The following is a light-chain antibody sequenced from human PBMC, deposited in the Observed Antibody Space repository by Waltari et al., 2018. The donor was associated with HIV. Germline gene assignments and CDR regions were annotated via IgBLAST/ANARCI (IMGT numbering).Light chain of an antibody. CDR1: SLRSYY. V-gene: IGLV3-19*01. CDR3: YSRDSSGNHLV. Sequence: SSELTQDPAVSVALGQTVRITCQGDSLRSYYASWYQQKPGQDPILVIYGKNNRPSGIPDRFSGSTSGNLDSLTITGAQAEDEADYYCYSRDSSGNHLVFGGGTKLTVL. CDR2: GKN. J-gene: IGLJ2*01.